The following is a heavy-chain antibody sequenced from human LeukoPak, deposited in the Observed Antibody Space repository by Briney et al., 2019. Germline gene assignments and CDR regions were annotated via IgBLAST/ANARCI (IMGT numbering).Heavy chain of an antibody. CDR3: ARPRPPFHGGDAFDI. V-gene: IGHV3-30*04. CDR2: ISYDGTNK. D-gene: IGHD4-23*01. Sequence: PGGSLRLSCAASGFTFSSYAMHWVRQAPGKGLEWVTIISYDGTNKYYADSVKGRFTISRDNSKNTLFLQMNSLRAEDTAVYYCARPRPPFHGGDAFDIWGQGTMVTVSS. CDR1: GFTFSSYA. J-gene: IGHJ3*02.